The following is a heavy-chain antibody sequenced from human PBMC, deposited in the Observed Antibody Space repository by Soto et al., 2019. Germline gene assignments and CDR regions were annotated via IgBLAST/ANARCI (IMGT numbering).Heavy chain of an antibody. D-gene: IGHD2-15*01. V-gene: IGHV1-3*01. CDR1: GYTFTRYT. CDR3: ARGIATGQLDP. CDR2: INPDNGNT. Sequence: QVQLVQSGAEVKKPGASVKISCKASGYTFTRYTMNWVRQAPGQRLEWMGWINPDNGNTKSSQKFHDRVIITRDTSAITAYMDLISLRSEDKAVYYCARGIATGQLDPWGQGTLVTVSS. J-gene: IGHJ5*02.